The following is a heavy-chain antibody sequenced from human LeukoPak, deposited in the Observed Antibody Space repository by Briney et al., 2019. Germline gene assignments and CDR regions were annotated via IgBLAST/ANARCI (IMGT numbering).Heavy chain of an antibody. CDR1: GFIVSSNY. CDR3: ARGYYGSGIFFVV. CDR2: ISSSSSTV. Sequence: GGSLRLSCAASGFIVSSNYMSWVRQAPGKGLEWVSYISSSSSTVYYADSVKGRFTISRDNAKNSLYLQMNSLRDEDTAVYYCARGYYGSGIFFVVWGQGTMVTVSS. J-gene: IGHJ3*01. D-gene: IGHD3-10*01. V-gene: IGHV3-48*02.